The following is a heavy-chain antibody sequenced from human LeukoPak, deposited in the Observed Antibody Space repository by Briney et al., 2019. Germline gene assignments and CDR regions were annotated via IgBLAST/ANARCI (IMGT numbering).Heavy chain of an antibody. CDR1: GGSFSGYY. CDR2: IYYSGST. V-gene: IGHV4-59*06. D-gene: IGHD2-15*01. Sequence: SETLSLTCAVYGGSFSGYYWSWIRQPPGKGLEWIGYIYYSGSTYYNPSLKSRVTISVDTSKNQFSLKLSSVTAADTAVYYCTRYCSGGSCYENNWFDPWGQGTLVTVSS. CDR3: TRYCSGGSCYENNWFDP. J-gene: IGHJ5*02.